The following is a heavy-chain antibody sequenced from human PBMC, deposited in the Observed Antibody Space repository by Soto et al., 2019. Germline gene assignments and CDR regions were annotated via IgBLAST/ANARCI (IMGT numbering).Heavy chain of an antibody. V-gene: IGHV4-31*03. J-gene: IGHJ4*02. D-gene: IGHD2-21*01. CDR1: GGSISSGGYY. CDR2: IYYSGST. Sequence: QVQLQESGPGLVKPSQTLSLTCTVSGGSISSGGYYWSWIRQHPGKGLEWIGYIYYSGSTYYNPSPKSRFTRARDTSKNQFSLKLSSVTGADAAVYYCAGGVIHWGQGTLVTVSS. CDR3: AGGVIH.